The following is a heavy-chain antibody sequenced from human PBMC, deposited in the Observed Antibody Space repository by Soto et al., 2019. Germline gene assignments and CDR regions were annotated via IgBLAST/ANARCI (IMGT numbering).Heavy chain of an antibody. CDR2: IYYSGST. J-gene: IGHJ6*02. CDR3: ASRGPYWDYLPYYYYYGMDV. V-gene: IGHV4-31*03. Sequence: QVQLQESGPGLVKPSQTLSLTCTVSGGSISSGGYYWSWIRQHPGKGLEWIGYIYYSGSTYYNPSVKGRVTHSGEPSKNQFSLKLSPVDAPDTAVYYCASRGPYWDYLPYYYYYGMDVWGQGTTVTVSS. D-gene: IGHD1-7*01. CDR1: GGSISSGGYY.